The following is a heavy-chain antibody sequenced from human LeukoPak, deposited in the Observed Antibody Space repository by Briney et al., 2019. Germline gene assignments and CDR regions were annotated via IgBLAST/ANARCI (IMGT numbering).Heavy chain of an antibody. Sequence: ASVKVSCKASGYTFTDYYIHWVRQAPGQGLEWMGWINPNSGGTNNAQKFQGRVTMTRDTSISTAYMELSRLRSDDTAFYYCARGVHVRVYDSNPHYGHYWGQGTLVTVSS. D-gene: IGHD3-22*01. CDR3: ARGVHVRVYDSNPHYGHY. J-gene: IGHJ4*02. V-gene: IGHV1-2*02. CDR2: INPNSGGT. CDR1: GYTFTDYY.